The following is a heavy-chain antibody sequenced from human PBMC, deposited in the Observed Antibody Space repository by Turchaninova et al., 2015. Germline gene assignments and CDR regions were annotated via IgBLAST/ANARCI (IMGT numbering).Heavy chain of an antibody. CDR3: TTDTTMIVVAHGGDY. V-gene: IGHV3-15*01. D-gene: IGHD3-22*01. J-gene: IGHJ4*02. CDR2: IKSKTDGGTT. CDR1: GFTFSNAW. Sequence: EVQLVESGGGLVKPGGSLRLSCADCGFTFSNAWMSWVRQAPGKGLERVGRIKSKTDGGTTDYAAPVKGRFTISRDDSKNTLYLQMNSLKTEDTAVYYCTTDTTMIVVAHGGDYWGQGTLVTVSS.